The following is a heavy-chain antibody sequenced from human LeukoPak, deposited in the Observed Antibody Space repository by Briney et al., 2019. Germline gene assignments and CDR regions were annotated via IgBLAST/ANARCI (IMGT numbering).Heavy chain of an antibody. Sequence: SETLSLTCIVSGGSLRNYYWNWIRQSPGKGLEWIGFIHYSGSTYYRPTLKSRVTMSVDTTKKQFSLKLTSVTAADTAVYYCARGGDSSGYLNHYYYGMDVWGQGTTVTVSS. D-gene: IGHD5-18*01. V-gene: IGHV4-59*01. CDR3: ARGGDSSGYLNHYYYGMDV. CDR2: IHYSGST. J-gene: IGHJ6*02. CDR1: GGSLRNYY.